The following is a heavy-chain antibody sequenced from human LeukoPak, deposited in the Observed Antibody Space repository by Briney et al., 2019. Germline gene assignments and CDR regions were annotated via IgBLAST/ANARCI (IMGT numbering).Heavy chain of an antibody. J-gene: IGHJ4*02. CDR3: ARDLGDYVLLDY. V-gene: IGHV1-2*02. D-gene: IGHD2/OR15-2a*01. CDR2: INPNSGGT. Sequence: ASVKVSCKASGYTFTGYYMHWVRQAPGQGLEWMGWINPNSGGTNYAQKFQGRVTMTRDTSISTAYMELSRLRSDDTAVYYCARDLGDYVLLDYWGQGTLVTVSS. CDR1: GYTFTGYY.